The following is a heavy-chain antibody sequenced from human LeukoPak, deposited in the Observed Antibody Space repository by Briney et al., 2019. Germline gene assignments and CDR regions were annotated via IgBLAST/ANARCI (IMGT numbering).Heavy chain of an antibody. D-gene: IGHD6-6*01. CDR2: ISGSGGST. CDR1: GFTFSSYA. CDR3: AKPGEAGIAARGYYYYGMDV. Sequence: PGGSLRLSCAASGFTFSSYAMSWVRQAPGKGLEWVSAISGSGGSTYYADSVKGRFTISRDNSKNTLCLQMNSLRAEDTAVYYCAKPGEAGIAARGYYYYGMDVWGQGTTVTVSS. J-gene: IGHJ6*02. V-gene: IGHV3-23*01.